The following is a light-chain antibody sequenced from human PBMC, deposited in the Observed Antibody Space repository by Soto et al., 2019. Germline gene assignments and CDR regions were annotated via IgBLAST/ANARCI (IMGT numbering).Light chain of an antibody. CDR1: QGISNS. J-gene: IGKJ1*01. Sequence: DIQMTQSPSSLSASIGDRVTISCRASQGISNSLAWYQQKAGEVPKLLIYAASTSHSGVPSRFRGSGSGTDFTLTISSLQPEDVATYYCQNYKSAPRTCGQGTKVESK. CDR2: AAS. CDR3: QNYKSAPRT. V-gene: IGKV1-27*01.